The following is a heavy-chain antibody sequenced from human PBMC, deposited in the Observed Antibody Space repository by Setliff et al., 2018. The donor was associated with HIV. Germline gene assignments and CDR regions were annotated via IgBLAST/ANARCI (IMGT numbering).Heavy chain of an antibody. CDR3: ARARYQLLEPPTYNWFDP. V-gene: IGHV1-69*10. CDR1: GDTFSSYA. D-gene: IGHD2-2*01. J-gene: IGHJ5*02. Sequence: SVKVSCKASGDTFSSYAISWVRQAPGQGLELMGGIIPILGIANYAQKFQDRVTITADKSTDTAYMELSSLRSEDTAVYYCARARYQLLEPPTYNWFDPWGRGTLVTVSS. CDR2: IIPILGIA.